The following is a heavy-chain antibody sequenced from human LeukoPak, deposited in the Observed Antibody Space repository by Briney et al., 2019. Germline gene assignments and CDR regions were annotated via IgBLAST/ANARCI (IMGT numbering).Heavy chain of an antibody. CDR1: GGSFSGYY. V-gene: IGHV4-34*01. CDR3: ARDRLVRGVMNY. CDR2: IYYSGST. Sequence: SETLSLTCAVYGGSFSGYYWSWIREPPGKGLEWIGSIYYSGSTYYNPSLKSRVTISVDTSKNQFSLKLSSVTAADTAVYYCARDRLVRGVMNYWGQGTLVTVSS. J-gene: IGHJ4*02. D-gene: IGHD3-10*01.